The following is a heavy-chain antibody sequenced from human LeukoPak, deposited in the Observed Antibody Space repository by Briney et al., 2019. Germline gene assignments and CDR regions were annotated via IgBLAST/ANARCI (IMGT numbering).Heavy chain of an antibody. J-gene: IGHJ4*02. Sequence: ASVKVSCKASGYTFTGYYMHWVRQAPGRGLEWMGWINPNSGGTNYAQKFQGWVTMTRDTSISTAYMELSRLRSDDTAVYYCARGPRRDRYCSSTSCPTPADYWGQGTLVTVSS. D-gene: IGHD2-2*01. CDR2: INPNSGGT. CDR3: ARGPRRDRYCSSTSCPTPADY. V-gene: IGHV1-2*04. CDR1: GYTFTGYY.